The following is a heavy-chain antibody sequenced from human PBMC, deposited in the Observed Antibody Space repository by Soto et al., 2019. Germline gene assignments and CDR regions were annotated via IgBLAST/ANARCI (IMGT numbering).Heavy chain of an antibody. CDR2: ISSSSSYI. J-gene: IGHJ3*02. CDR1: GFTFSSYS. V-gene: IGHV3-21*01. Sequence: EVQLVESGGGLVKPGGSLRLSCAASGFTFSSYSMNWVRQAPGKGLEWVSSISSSSSYIYYADSVKGRFTISRDNAKNSLYLQMNSLRAEDTDVYYCARAHYDHLFDAFDIWGQGTMVTVSS. D-gene: IGHD3-3*01. CDR3: ARAHYDHLFDAFDI.